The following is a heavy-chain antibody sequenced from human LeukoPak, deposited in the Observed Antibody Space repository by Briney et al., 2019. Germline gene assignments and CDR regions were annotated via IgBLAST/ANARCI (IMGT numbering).Heavy chain of an antibody. CDR1: GYTLTELS. Sequence: ASVKVSCKVSGYTLTELSMHWVRQAPGKGLEWMGGFDPEDGETIYAQKFQGRVTMTEDTSTDTAYMELSSLRSEDTAVYYRATIVVPAAMDPAWGQGTLVTVSS. CDR2: FDPEDGET. V-gene: IGHV1-24*01. D-gene: IGHD2-2*01. J-gene: IGHJ5*02. CDR3: ATIVVPAAMDPA.